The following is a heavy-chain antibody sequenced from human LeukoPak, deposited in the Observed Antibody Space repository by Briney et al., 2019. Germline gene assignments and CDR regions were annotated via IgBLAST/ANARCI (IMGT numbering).Heavy chain of an antibody. Sequence: GGSLRLSCAVSGLTFSNAWMSWVRQVPGKGLEWVGRIKRKSDGGTTDYAAPVKGRFTISRNDSKNTLYLQMNSLKSEDTAVYYCTTELDVRPNHYWGQGTLVTVSS. CDR1: GLTFSNAW. V-gene: IGHV3-15*01. J-gene: IGHJ4*02. CDR3: TTELDVRPNHY. CDR2: IKRKSDGGTT. D-gene: IGHD1-14*01.